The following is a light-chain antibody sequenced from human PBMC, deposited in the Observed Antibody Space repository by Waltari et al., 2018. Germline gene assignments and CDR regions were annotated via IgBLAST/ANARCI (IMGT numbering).Light chain of an antibody. Sequence: EIVLTQSPGPLSLSPGARGTLSCRASQSVSRFLAWYQQQPGQAPRLLIYGASTRATGIPDRVSGSGSGTDFSLTISRLEPEDFAVYYCQKYDRLPATFGQGTKVEIK. CDR3: QKYDRLPAT. V-gene: IGKV3-20*01. J-gene: IGKJ1*01. CDR2: GAS. CDR1: QSVSRF.